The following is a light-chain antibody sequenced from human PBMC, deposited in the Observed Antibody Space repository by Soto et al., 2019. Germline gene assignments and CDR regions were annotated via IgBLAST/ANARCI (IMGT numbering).Light chain of an antibody. V-gene: IGLV2-14*01. CDR2: EVT. Sequence: QSVLTQPASVSGSPGQSIAISCTGTRSDVGAYNYVSWYQQHPGKAPKLMISEVTNRPSGVSDRFSGSKSGNTASLTISGLQAEDEADYYCCSYAGYSTFVVFGGGTKLTVL. CDR3: CSYAGYSTFVV. CDR1: RSDVGAYNY. J-gene: IGLJ2*01.